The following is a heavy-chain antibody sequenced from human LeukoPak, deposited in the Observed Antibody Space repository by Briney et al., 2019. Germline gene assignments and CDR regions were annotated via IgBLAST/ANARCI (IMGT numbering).Heavy chain of an antibody. CDR1: GGSISSGSYD. CDR2: IYTSGTS. J-gene: IGHJ4*02. V-gene: IGHV4-61*09. D-gene: IGHD6-19*01. Sequence: SETLSLTCTVSGGSISSGSYDWYWIRQPAGKGLEWIGHIYTSGTSNYNPSLKSRVTISVDTSRNQFSLKLSSVTAADTAVYYCARESAVAGTLDYWGQGTLVTVSS. CDR3: ARESAVAGTLDY.